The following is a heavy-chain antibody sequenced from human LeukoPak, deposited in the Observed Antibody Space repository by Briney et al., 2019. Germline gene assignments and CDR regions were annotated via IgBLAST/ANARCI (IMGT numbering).Heavy chain of an antibody. CDR3: ARGRAVPAGRGLYYFDY. V-gene: IGHV4-61*08. CDR2: FYYSGST. CDR1: GGSISRGGYS. D-gene: IGHD2-2*01. J-gene: IGHJ4*02. Sequence: SETLSLTCAVSGGSISRGGYSWSWIRQPPGKGLEWIGYFYYSGSTNYNPSLKSRVTISVDTSKNQFSLKLSSVTAADTAVYYCARGRAVPAGRGLYYFDYWGQGTLVTVSS.